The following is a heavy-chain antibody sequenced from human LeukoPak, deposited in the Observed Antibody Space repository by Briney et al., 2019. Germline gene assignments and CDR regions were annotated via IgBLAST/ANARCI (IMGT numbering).Heavy chain of an antibody. D-gene: IGHD2-2*01. Sequence: SETLSLTCAVYGGSFSGYYWSWIRQPPGKGLEWIGEINHSGSTNYNPSLKSRVTISVDTSKNQFSLKLSSVTAADTAVYYCARGCCSSPKSWFDPWGQGTLVTVSS. CDR1: GGSFSGYY. J-gene: IGHJ5*02. CDR2: INHSGST. CDR3: ARGCCSSPKSWFDP. V-gene: IGHV4-34*01.